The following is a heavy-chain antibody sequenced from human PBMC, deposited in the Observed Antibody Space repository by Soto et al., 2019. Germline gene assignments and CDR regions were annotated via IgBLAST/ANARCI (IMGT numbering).Heavy chain of an antibody. V-gene: IGHV1-46*01. CDR2: INPTGGST. D-gene: IGHD3-10*01. Sequence: SVKVSCQASGYTFTSYYMHWVRQAPGQGLEWMEIINPTGGSTSYAQKFQGRVTMTRDTSTSTVYMEVRSLRSEDTAVYYCARGTEGITMVRGVTYYYVGMDVWGQGTTVTVSS. CDR1: GYTFTSYY. CDR3: ARGTEGITMVRGVTYYYVGMDV. J-gene: IGHJ6*02.